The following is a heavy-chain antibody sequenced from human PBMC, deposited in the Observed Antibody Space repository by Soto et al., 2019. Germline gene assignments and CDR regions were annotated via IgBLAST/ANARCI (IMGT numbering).Heavy chain of an antibody. CDR3: AKNGYGGKRGSEY. CDR1: GYTFTSYF. J-gene: IGHJ4*02. Sequence: GVPVKLSSEASGYTFTSYFMHWLKHTPEQGLEWMGIINPSGGSTSYAQKFQGRVTMTRDTSTSTVYMELSRLRSEDMAVYYCAKNGYGGKRGSEYWRKGTLVPSLQ. V-gene: IGHV1-46*01. D-gene: IGHD4-17*01. CDR2: INPSGGST.